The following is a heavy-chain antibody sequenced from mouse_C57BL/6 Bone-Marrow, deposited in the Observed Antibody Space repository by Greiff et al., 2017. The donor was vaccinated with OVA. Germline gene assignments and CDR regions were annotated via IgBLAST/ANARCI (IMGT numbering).Heavy chain of an antibody. J-gene: IGHJ3*01. D-gene: IGHD2-4*01. Sequence: QIHVKQSGAELVRPGTSVKMSCKASGYTFTNYWIGWAKQRPGHGLEWIGDIYPGGGYTNYNEKFKGKATLTADKSSSTAYMQFSSLTSEDSAIYYCAREDDSAWFAYWGQGTLVTVSA. CDR1: GYTFTNYW. V-gene: IGHV1-63*01. CDR2: IYPGGGYT. CDR3: AREDDSAWFAY.